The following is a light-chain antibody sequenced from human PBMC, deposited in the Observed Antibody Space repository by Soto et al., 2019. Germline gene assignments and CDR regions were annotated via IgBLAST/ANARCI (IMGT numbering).Light chain of an antibody. J-gene: IGLJ2*01. CDR3: AAWDDSLNGYVV. CDR1: SSNIGSNT. V-gene: IGLV1-44*01. CDR2: SNN. Sequence: QPVLTQPPSASGTPGQRVTISCSGSSSNIGSNTVNWYQQLPGTAPKLLIYSNNQRPSGVPDRFSGSKSGTSASLAISGLQSEDEAEYYCAAWDDSLNGYVVFGGGNKLTVL.